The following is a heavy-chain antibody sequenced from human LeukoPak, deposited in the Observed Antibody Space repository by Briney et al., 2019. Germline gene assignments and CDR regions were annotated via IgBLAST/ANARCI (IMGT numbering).Heavy chain of an antibody. CDR1: GGSFSGYY. V-gene: IGHV4-34*09. CDR2: IYYSGST. J-gene: IGHJ6*02. CDR3: ASADGGGMDV. Sequence: SETLSLTCAVYGGSFSGYYWSWIRQPPGKGLEWIGYIYYSGSTYYNPSLKSRVTISVDTSKNQFSLKLSSVTAADTAVYYCASADGGGMDVWGQGTTVTVSS.